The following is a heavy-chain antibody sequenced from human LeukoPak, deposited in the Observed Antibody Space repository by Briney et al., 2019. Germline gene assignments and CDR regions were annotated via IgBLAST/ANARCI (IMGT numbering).Heavy chain of an antibody. J-gene: IGHJ6*02. V-gene: IGHV4-39*01. CDR3: ARGRARWCSSTTCYSSYYNYGMDV. CDR1: GGSISSSSYY. CDR2: IYYSGST. Sequence: SETLSLTCTVSGGSISSSSYYWGWIRQPPGKGLEWIGSIYYSGSTYYNPSLKSRVTISVDTSKNQFSLKLSSVTAADTAVYYCARGRARWCSSTTCYSSYYNYGMDVWGQGTTVTVSS. D-gene: IGHD2-2*02.